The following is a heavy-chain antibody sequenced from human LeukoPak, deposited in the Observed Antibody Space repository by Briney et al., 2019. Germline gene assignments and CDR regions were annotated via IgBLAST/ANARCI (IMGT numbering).Heavy chain of an antibody. CDR2: ISGTGGST. J-gene: IGHJ5*02. Sequence: GGSLRLSCAASGLSFSNYAMYWVRQAPGKGLEWVSLISGTGGSTYYADSVKGRFTISRDNSKNTLYLQMNSLRAEDTAVYYCAKDYEPLVGVHRWGDWFDPWGQGTLVTVSS. CDR1: GLSFSNYA. D-gene: IGHD1-26*01. CDR3: AKDYEPLVGVHRWGDWFDP. V-gene: IGHV3-23*01.